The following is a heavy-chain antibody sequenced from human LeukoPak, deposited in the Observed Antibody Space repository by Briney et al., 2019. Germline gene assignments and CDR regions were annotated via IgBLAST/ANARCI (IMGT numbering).Heavy chain of an antibody. CDR1: GFTFSSYG. J-gene: IGHJ4*02. CDR2: IWYDGSNK. Sequence: GRSLRLSCAASGFTFSSYGMHWVRQAPGKGLEWVAVIWYDGSNKYYADSVKGRFTISRDNSKNSLYLQMNSLRTEDTALYYCAKDAVAGTADYWGQGTLVTVSS. CDR3: AKDAVAGTADY. D-gene: IGHD6-19*01. V-gene: IGHV3-33*03.